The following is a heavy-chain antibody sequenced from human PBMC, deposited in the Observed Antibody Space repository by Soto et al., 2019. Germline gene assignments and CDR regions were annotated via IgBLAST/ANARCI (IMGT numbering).Heavy chain of an antibody. CDR1: GFTFSSHA. D-gene: IGHD6-13*01. CDR3: ARGGGDGVYRPLDY. J-gene: IGHJ4*02. V-gene: IGHV3-30-3*01. Sequence: QVQLVESGGDVVQAGRSLRLSCAASGFTFSSHAMHWVRQAPGKGLEWVALISYDGTNKYYADSVKGRFTISRDDFKNTLFLQMSSLRPEDTAVYYCARGGGDGVYRPLDYWGQGIMVTVSS. CDR2: ISYDGTNK.